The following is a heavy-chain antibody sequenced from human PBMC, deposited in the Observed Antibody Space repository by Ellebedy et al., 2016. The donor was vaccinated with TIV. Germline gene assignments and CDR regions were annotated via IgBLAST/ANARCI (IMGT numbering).Heavy chain of an antibody. J-gene: IGHJ4*02. CDR1: GYIFTDHW. V-gene: IGHV5-10-1*01. CDR3: AGHIGNEFGWGSYFNF. Sequence: PGGSLRLSCKTSGYIFTDHWSSWVRQVPGKGLEWMGRLDPADSYRNYSPSFQDHVTFSADKSTSTAYLQWNSLRAADTAIYYCAGHIGNEFGWGSYFNFWGQGTLVTVSS. CDR2: LDPADSYR. D-gene: IGHD3-10*01.